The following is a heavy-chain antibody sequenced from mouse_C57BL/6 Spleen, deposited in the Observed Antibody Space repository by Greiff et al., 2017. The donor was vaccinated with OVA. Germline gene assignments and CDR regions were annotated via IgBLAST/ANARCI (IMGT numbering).Heavy chain of an antibody. D-gene: IGHD6-1*01. CDR2: IDPEDGET. Sequence: VQLQQSGAELVKPGASVKLSCTASGFNITDYYMHWVKQRPEQGLEWIGRIDPEDGETKYAPKFKGKATITADTSSKTAYLQLSSLTSEDSAVYYCATVGHGAMDYWGQGTSVTVSS. V-gene: IGHV14-2*01. J-gene: IGHJ4*01. CDR1: GFNITDYY. CDR3: ATVGHGAMDY.